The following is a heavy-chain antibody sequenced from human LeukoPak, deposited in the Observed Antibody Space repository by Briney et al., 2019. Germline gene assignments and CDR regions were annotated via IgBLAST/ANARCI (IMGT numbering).Heavy chain of an antibody. Sequence: GSLRLSCAASGFTFSSYWMSWVRQAPGKGLEWIGEINHSGSTNYNPSLKSRVTISVDTSKNQFSLKLSSVTAADAAVYYCARKQQQLDRGYYMDVWGKGTTVTVSS. J-gene: IGHJ6*03. V-gene: IGHV4-34*01. D-gene: IGHD6-13*01. CDR1: GFTFSSYW. CDR3: ARKQQQLDRGYYMDV. CDR2: INHSGST.